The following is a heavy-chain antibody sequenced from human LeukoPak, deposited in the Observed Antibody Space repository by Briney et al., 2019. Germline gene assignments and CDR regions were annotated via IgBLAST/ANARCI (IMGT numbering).Heavy chain of an antibody. CDR2: ISWNSDTR. J-gene: IGHJ4*02. V-gene: IGHV3-9*01. CDR1: GFTFYVYA. CDR3: ARNRHLGGVTWFYFDS. Sequence: PGRSLRLSCAASGFTFYVYAMHWVRQIPGKGLEWVARISWNSDTRAYAYSVLGRFTISRDNARNSLYLQMDNLRTEDAAFYYCARNRHLGGVTWFYFDSWGQGTLVTVSS. D-gene: IGHD3-9*01.